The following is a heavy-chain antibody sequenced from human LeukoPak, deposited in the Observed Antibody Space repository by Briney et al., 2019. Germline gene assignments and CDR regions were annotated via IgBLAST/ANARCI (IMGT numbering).Heavy chain of an antibody. CDR3: ARDSSLYGLGFAGDAFDI. V-gene: IGHV4-34*01. CDR2: INHSGST. Sequence: SETLSLTCAVYGGSFSGYYWSWIRQPPGKGLEWIGEINHSGSTNYNPSLKSRVTISVDTSKNQFSLKLSSVTAADTAVYYCARDSSLYGLGFAGDAFDIWGQGTMVTVSS. J-gene: IGHJ3*02. CDR1: GGSFSGYY. D-gene: IGHD3-10*01.